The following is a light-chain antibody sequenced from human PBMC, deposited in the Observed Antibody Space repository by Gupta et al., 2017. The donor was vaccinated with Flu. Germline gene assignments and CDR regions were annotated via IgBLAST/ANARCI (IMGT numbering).Light chain of an antibody. CDR3: AFWDDSLGVHYV. V-gene: IGLV1-44*01. Sequence: VTFSCSGSNSNIGRYSVDWYPQPPGPAPNLLIYDFSDRPAGVPDRFSGSKSGTSAALAISWLPSEDEADYYFAFWDDSLGVHYVFGPGTKVTVL. CDR2: DFS. J-gene: IGLJ1*01. CDR1: NSNIGRYS.